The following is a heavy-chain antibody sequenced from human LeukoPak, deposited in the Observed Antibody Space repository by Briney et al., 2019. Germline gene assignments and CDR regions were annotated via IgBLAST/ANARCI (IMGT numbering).Heavy chain of an antibody. J-gene: IGHJ6*03. CDR1: GGSISSGGYY. Sequence: PSETLSLTCTVSGGSISSGGYYWSWIPQHPGKGLEWIGYIYYSGSTYYNPSLKSRVTISVDTSKNQFSLKLSSVTAADTAVYYCARDGGRYCSGGSCYSGEKGYMDVWGKGTTVTVSS. V-gene: IGHV4-31*03. D-gene: IGHD2-15*01. CDR2: IYYSGST. CDR3: ARDGGRYCSGGSCYSGEKGYMDV.